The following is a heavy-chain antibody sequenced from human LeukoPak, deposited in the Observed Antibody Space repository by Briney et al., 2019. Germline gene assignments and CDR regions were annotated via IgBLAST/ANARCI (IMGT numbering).Heavy chain of an antibody. J-gene: IGHJ6*02. CDR2: IWFDGSNK. V-gene: IGHV3-33*08. CDR3: ARERSSWHTYGMDV. Sequence: GSLRRSCAASGITFSSPWMHWVRQAPGKGPEWGAVIWFDGSNKYYADSVKGRFTISRDNSKNTLYLQMNSLRAEDTAVYYCARERSSWHTYGMDVWGQGTTVTVSS. D-gene: IGHD6-13*01. CDR1: GITFSSPW.